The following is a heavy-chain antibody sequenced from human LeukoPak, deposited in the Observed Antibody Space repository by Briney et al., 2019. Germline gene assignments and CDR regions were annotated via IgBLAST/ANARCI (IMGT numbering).Heavy chain of an antibody. CDR2: IIPIFGTA. V-gene: IGHV1-69*06. D-gene: IGHD4-11*01. CDR3: ARGKGSTSNYYYYYYMDV. J-gene: IGHJ6*03. CDR1: GGTFSSYA. Sequence: GASVKVSCKASGGTFSSYAISWVRQAPGQGLEWMGGIIPIFGTANYAQKFQGRVTITADKSTSTAYMELSSLRSEDTAVYYCARGKGSTSNYYYYYYMDVWGKGTTVTVSS.